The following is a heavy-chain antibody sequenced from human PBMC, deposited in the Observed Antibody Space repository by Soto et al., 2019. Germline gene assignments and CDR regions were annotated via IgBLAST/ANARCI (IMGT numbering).Heavy chain of an antibody. J-gene: IGHJ4*02. D-gene: IGHD5-12*01. CDR2: IYYSGST. V-gene: IGHV4-31*03. CDR1: GGSISSGGYY. Sequence: SETLSLTCTVSGGSISSGGYYWSWIRQHPGKGLEWIGYIYYSGSTYYNPSLKSRIFINADTSKNQFSLQLNSVTPEDAAVYYCARDPGYSLDYWGQGTQVTVSS. CDR3: ARDPGYSLDY.